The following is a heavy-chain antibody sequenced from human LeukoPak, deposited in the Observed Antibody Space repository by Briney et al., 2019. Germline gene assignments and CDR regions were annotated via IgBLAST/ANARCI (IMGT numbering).Heavy chain of an antibody. J-gene: IGHJ6*02. Sequence: RASVKVSCKASGYTFINYGVTWVRQAPGQGLEWMGWISASNGNTNYAQKLQGRVTMTTETSTSTAYMELRSLRSDDTAVYYCATRYCTNGVCSNTYYYYYGMDVWGQGTTVTVSS. D-gene: IGHD2-8*01. CDR1: GYTFINYG. CDR2: ISASNGNT. CDR3: ATRYCTNGVCSNTYYYYYGMDV. V-gene: IGHV1-18*01.